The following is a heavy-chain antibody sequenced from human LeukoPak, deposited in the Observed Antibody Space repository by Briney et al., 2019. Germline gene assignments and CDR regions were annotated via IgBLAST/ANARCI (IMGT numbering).Heavy chain of an antibody. D-gene: IGHD2-8*01. CDR1: GGSISSSRSY. CDR2: IFYSGST. Sequence: SETLSLTCTVSGGSISSSRSYWGWIRQPPGKGLEWVGNIFYSGSTYYNPSLKSRVTISVDTSRNQFSLKLTSVTAADTAVYYCARYDRGIGVIDYWGQGTLVTVSS. V-gene: IGHV4-39*01. CDR3: ARYDRGIGVIDY. J-gene: IGHJ4*02.